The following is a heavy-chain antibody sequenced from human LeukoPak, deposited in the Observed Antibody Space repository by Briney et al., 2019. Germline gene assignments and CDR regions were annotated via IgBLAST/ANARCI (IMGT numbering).Heavy chain of an antibody. CDR1: GGTFSSYA. Sequence: ASVKVSCKASGGTFSSYAISWVRQAPGQGLEWMGGIIPIFGTANYAQKFQGRVTITADESTSTAYMELSSLRSEDTAVYYCPRLQVPAKNWFDPWGQGTLVTVSS. J-gene: IGHJ5*02. D-gene: IGHD2-2*01. V-gene: IGHV1-69*13. CDR3: PRLQVPAKNWFDP. CDR2: IIPIFGTA.